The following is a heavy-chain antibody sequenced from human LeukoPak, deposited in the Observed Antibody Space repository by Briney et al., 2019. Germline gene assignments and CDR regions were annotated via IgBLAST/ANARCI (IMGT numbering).Heavy chain of an antibody. J-gene: IGHJ5*02. CDR2: IIPIFGTA. Sequence: ASVKVSCQASGGTFSSYAISWVRQAPGQGLEWMGGIIPIFGTANYAQKFQGRVTITADESTSTAYMELSSLRSEDAAVYYCARDKRYIAAAGTVWFDPWGQGTLVTVSS. V-gene: IGHV1-69*13. CDR1: GGTFSSYA. D-gene: IGHD6-13*01. CDR3: ARDKRYIAAAGTVWFDP.